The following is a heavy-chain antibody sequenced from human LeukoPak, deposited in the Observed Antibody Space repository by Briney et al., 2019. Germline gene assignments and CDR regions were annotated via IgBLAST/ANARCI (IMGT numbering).Heavy chain of an antibody. V-gene: IGHV3-23*01. CDR3: AKESPHFDY. J-gene: IGHJ4*02. CDR1: GFSFSSYA. CDR2: ISGAGDTT. Sequence: PGGSLRLSCAASGFSFSSYAMTWVRQAPGKGLEWVSTISGAGDTTYYIESVKGRFTIFRDNSKNTLYLQMNSLRADDKAIHYCAKESPHFDYWGQGTLVTVSS.